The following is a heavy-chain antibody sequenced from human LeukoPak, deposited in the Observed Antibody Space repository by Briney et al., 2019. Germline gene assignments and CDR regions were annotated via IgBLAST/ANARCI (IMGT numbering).Heavy chain of an antibody. V-gene: IGHV3-30*02. Sequence: PGGSLRLSCAASGFTFSSYGMHWVRQAPGKGLEWVAFIRYDGSNKYYADSVKGRFTISRDNSKNTLYLQMNSLRAEDTAVYYCAKDLRGITIFGVAFDYWGQGTLVTVSS. CDR2: IRYDGSNK. D-gene: IGHD3-3*01. CDR1: GFTFSSYG. CDR3: AKDLRGITIFGVAFDY. J-gene: IGHJ4*02.